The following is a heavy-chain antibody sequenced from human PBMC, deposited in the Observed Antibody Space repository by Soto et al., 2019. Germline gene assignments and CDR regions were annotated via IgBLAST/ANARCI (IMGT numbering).Heavy chain of an antibody. CDR2: IYHSGST. Sequence: SETLSLTCTVSGGSISSGYYWGWIRQPPGKGLEWIGSIYHSGSTYYNPSLKSRVTISVDTSKNQFSLKLSSVTAADTAVYYCARDPPNQELGIDYWGQGTLVTVSS. D-gene: IGHD7-27*01. J-gene: IGHJ4*02. V-gene: IGHV4-38-2*02. CDR3: ARDPPNQELGIDY. CDR1: GGSISSGYY.